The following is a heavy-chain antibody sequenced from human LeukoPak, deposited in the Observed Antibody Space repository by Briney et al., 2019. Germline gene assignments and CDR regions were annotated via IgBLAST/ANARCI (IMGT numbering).Heavy chain of an antibody. CDR2: ISGSGGST. D-gene: IGHD3-22*01. CDR1: GFTFSSYA. Sequence: QSGGSLRLSCAASGFTFSSYAMSWVRQAPGKGLEWVSAISGSGGSTYYADSVKGRFTISRDNSKNTLYLQMNSLRAEDTAVYYCAKEIDYYYDSSGYFGSWGQGTLVTVSS. V-gene: IGHV3-23*01. CDR3: AKEIDYYYDSSGYFGS. J-gene: IGHJ4*02.